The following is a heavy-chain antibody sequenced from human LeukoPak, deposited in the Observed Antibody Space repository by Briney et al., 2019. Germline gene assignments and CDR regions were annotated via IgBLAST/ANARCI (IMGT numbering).Heavy chain of an antibody. CDR2: ISSSSSYI. D-gene: IGHD4-17*01. CDR1: GFAFSSDW. V-gene: IGHV3-21*01. Sequence: GGSLRLSCVASGFAFSSDWMTWVRQAPGKGLEWVSSISSSSSYIYYADSVKGRFTISRDNAKNSLYLQMNSLRAEDTAVYYCARDVSNYGDYADYWGQGTLVTVSS. J-gene: IGHJ4*02. CDR3: ARDVSNYGDYADY.